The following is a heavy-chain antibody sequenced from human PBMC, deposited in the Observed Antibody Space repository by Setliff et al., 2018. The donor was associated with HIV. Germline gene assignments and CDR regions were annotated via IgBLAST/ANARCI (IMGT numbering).Heavy chain of an antibody. J-gene: IGHJ3*02. CDR3: ARHPLSRRRRTTVTTVCAFDI. Sequence: SETLSLTCTVSSGSISSSSYYWGWIRQPPGKGLEWIGSIYYTGSTSYNPSLTSRVSISVDTSTSQFSLKLISVIAADTAVYYCARHPLSRRRRTTVTTVCAFDIWGQGTKVTVSS. D-gene: IGHD4-17*01. V-gene: IGHV4-39*01. CDR1: SGSISSSSYY. CDR2: IYYTGST.